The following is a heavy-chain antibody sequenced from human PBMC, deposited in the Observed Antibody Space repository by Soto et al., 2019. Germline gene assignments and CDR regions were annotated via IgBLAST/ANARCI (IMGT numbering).Heavy chain of an antibody. CDR2: VYYTGST. D-gene: IGHD3-3*01. Sequence: SETLSLTCTVSGGSVSNSSHYWTWIRQPPGKRLEWIGYVYYTGSTNYNPSLHSRVTISVDTSKNQFSLTLSSVIAADTAVYYCARGDGFWSGYSYLNYWGQGTPVTVSS. V-gene: IGHV4-61*01. CDR3: ARGDGFWSGYSYLNY. J-gene: IGHJ4*02. CDR1: GGSVSNSSHY.